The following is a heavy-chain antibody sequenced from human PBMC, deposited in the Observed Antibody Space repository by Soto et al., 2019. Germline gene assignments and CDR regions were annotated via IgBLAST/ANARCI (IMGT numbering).Heavy chain of an antibody. V-gene: IGHV1-69*13. D-gene: IGHD3-22*01. CDR1: GGTLSSYA. Sequence: SVKVCCKASGGTLSSYAISWVRQAQGQGLEWMGGIIPIFGTANYAQKFQGRVTITADESTSTDYMELSSLRSEDTAVYYCARSPLPYYYDSSGYYFDYWGQGTLVTVSS. CDR3: ARSPLPYYYDSSGYYFDY. CDR2: IIPIFGTA. J-gene: IGHJ4*02.